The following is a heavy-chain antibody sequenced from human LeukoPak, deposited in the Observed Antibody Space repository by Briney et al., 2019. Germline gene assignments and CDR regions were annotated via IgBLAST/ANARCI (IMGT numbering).Heavy chain of an antibody. CDR2: INHSGST. CDR3: ARGSGWNSFDP. V-gene: IGHV4-34*01. Sequence: PSETLSLTCAVYGGSFSGYYWSWIRQPPGKGLEWIGEINHSGSTNYNPSLKSRVTISVDTSKNQFSLKLSSVTAADTAVYYCARGSGWNSFDPWGQGTLVTVSS. J-gene: IGHJ5*02. CDR1: GGSFSGYY. D-gene: IGHD6-19*01.